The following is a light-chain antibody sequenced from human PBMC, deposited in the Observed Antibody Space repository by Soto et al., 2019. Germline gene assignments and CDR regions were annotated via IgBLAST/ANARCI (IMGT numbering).Light chain of an antibody. Sequence: SPYPQKETVGDRVTVTCRASQDIRNVLAWYQQKPGKAPKRLIYAVSSLQSEVPSRFSGSGSGTEFTLTISSLQPEDVSSYYSPDHHIYPQTFGQATMVEIK. J-gene: IGKJ1*01. V-gene: IGKV1-17*01. CDR3: PDHHIYPQT. CDR1: QDIRNV. CDR2: AVS.